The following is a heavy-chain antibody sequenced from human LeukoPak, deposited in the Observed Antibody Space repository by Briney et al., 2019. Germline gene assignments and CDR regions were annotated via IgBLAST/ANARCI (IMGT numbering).Heavy chain of an antibody. CDR1: GFTFSGYW. CDR2: INTDGSST. V-gene: IGHV3-74*01. D-gene: IGHD5-18*01. Sequence: GGSLRLSCEASGFTFSGYWMHWVRQAPAKGLVRVSRINTDGSSTSYADSVKGRFTISRDNAKNTLYLQMNSLRAEDTAVYFSARAYSPDYWGQGTLVTVSS. J-gene: IGHJ4*02. CDR3: ARAYSPDY.